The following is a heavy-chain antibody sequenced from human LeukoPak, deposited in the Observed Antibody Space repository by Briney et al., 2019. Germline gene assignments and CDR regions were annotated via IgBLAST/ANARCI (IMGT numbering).Heavy chain of an antibody. CDR1: GFTFSSYA. D-gene: IGHD6-6*01. CDR3: AKGISSSAAPLLFDY. CDR2: ISGSGGSI. J-gene: IGHJ4*02. V-gene: IGHV3-23*01. Sequence: QTGGSLRLSCAASGFTFSSYAMSWVRQAPGKGLEWVSAISGSGGSIYYADSVKGRFTISRDNSKNTLYLQMNSLRAEDTAVYYCAKGISSSAAPLLFDYWGQGTLVTVSS.